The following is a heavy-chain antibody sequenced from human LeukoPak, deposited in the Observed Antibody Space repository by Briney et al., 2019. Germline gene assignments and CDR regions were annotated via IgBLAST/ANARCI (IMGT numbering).Heavy chain of an antibody. J-gene: IGHJ5*02. D-gene: IGHD2-2*02. V-gene: IGHV3-30*02. CDR2: IKQDGSNK. CDR1: GFSFSSYG. Sequence: GGSLRLSCAASGFSFSSYGMHWVRQAPGKGLEWVANIKQDGSNKYYADSVKGRFTISRDNSKNTLYLQMNSLRAEDTAVYYCAKEARAYCSSTSCYTSWFDPWGQGTLVTVSS. CDR3: AKEARAYCSSTSCYTSWFDP.